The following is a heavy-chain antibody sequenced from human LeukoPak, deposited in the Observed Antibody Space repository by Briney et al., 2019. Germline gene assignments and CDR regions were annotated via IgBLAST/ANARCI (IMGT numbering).Heavy chain of an antibody. J-gene: IGHJ4*02. Sequence: ASVKVSCKASGYTFTGYYMHWVRQAPGQGLEWRGWINPNSGGTNYAQKFQGRVTMTRDTSISTAYMELSRLRSDDTAVYYCARDGDFWSGYYTKVYWGQGTLVTVSS. D-gene: IGHD3-3*01. CDR3: ARDGDFWSGYYTKVY. CDR2: INPNSGGT. CDR1: GYTFTGYY. V-gene: IGHV1-2*02.